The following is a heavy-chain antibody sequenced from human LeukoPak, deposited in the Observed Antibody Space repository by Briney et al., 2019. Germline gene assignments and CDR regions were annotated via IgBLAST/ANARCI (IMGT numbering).Heavy chain of an antibody. CDR2: IYSGGST. J-gene: IGHJ6*03. CDR1: GFTFDDYG. Sequence: GGSLRLSCAASGFTFDDYGMSWVRQAPGKGLEWVSVIYSGGSTYYADSVKGRFTISRDNSKNTLYLQMNSLRAEDTAVYYCARENRGYCSSTSCLYYYYMDVWGKGTTVTISS. D-gene: IGHD2-2*01. CDR3: ARENRGYCSSTSCLYYYYMDV. V-gene: IGHV3-53*01.